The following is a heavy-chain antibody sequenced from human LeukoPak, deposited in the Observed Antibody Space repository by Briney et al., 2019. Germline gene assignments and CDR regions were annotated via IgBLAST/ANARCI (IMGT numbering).Heavy chain of an antibody. Sequence: GESLKISCETSGYSFTTYWIGWVRQMPGKGLEWMGIIYPGDSDTRYSPSFQGQVTISADKSISTAYLQWSSLKASDTAMYYCARLGGFWVQLERHFDYWGQGTLVTVSS. CDR1: GYSFTTYW. J-gene: IGHJ4*02. CDR3: ARLGGFWVQLERHFDY. D-gene: IGHD1-1*01. CDR2: IYPGDSDT. V-gene: IGHV5-51*01.